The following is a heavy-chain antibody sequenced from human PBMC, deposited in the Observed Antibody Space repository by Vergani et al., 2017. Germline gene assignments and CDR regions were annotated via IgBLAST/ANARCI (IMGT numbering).Heavy chain of an antibody. D-gene: IGHD3-9*01. CDR2: INPSGGHP. CDR3: ARGDYGMLTGYRY. J-gene: IGHJ4*02. CDR1: GYTFSNYY. Sequence: QVQVVQSGAEVKKSGASVKVSCKTSGYTFSNYYMHWVRQAPGQGLEWMGIINPSGGHPNYAQKFQGRVTMTRDTSTSTVYMELSSLRSEDTAIYYCARGDYGMLTGYRYWGQGTLVTVSA. V-gene: IGHV1-46*03.